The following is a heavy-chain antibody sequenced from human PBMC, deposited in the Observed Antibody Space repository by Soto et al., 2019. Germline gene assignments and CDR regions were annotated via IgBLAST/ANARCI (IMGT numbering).Heavy chain of an antibody. CDR2: ISAYNGNT. Sequence: ASVKVSCKASGYTFTSYGISWVRQAPGQGLEWMGWISAYNGNTHYAQKLQGRVTMTTDTSTSTAYMELRSLRSDDTAVYYCARDVEDCSSTSCPSGGYYGMDVWGQGTTVTVSS. V-gene: IGHV1-18*04. CDR1: GYTFTSYG. D-gene: IGHD2-2*01. CDR3: ARDVEDCSSTSCPSGGYYGMDV. J-gene: IGHJ6*02.